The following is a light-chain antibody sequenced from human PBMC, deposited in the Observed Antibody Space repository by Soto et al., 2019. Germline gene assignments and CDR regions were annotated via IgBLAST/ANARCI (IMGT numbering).Light chain of an antibody. J-gene: IGKJ1*01. Sequence: IVLTQSPGTLSLSPGERATLSCRASQSVSSSYLAWYQQKPGQAPRLLIFDASSRATGIPDRFSGSGSGTDFPITISRLEPEDFAIYYCQQYGSSPRMFGQGTKVEIK. CDR1: QSVSSSY. CDR2: DAS. V-gene: IGKV3-20*01. CDR3: QQYGSSPRM.